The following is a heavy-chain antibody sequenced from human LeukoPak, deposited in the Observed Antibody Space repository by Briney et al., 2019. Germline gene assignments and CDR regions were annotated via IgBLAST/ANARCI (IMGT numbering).Heavy chain of an antibody. Sequence: GGSLRLSCVASGFTFTSSAMSWVRQAPGKGLEWVAVISYDGSNKNYADSVKGRFTISRDNSKNTLYVQMNSLRAEDTAVYYCARPAYGDYDLFDYWGQGTLVTVSS. V-gene: IGHV3-30*04. J-gene: IGHJ4*02. CDR3: ARPAYGDYDLFDY. CDR1: GFTFTSSA. D-gene: IGHD4-17*01. CDR2: ISYDGSNK.